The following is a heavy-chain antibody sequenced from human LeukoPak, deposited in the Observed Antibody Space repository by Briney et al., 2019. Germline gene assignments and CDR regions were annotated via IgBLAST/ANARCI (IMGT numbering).Heavy chain of an antibody. V-gene: IGHV4-34*01. Sequence: PSETLSLTCAVYGGSFSGYYWSWIRQPPGKGLEWIGEINHSGSTSYNPSLKSRVTISVDTSKNQFSLKLSSVTAADTAVYYCARELAVAGTPAGKNWFDPWGQGTLVTVSS. CDR3: ARELAVAGTPAGKNWFDP. CDR1: GGSFSGYY. CDR2: INHSGST. D-gene: IGHD6-19*01. J-gene: IGHJ5*02.